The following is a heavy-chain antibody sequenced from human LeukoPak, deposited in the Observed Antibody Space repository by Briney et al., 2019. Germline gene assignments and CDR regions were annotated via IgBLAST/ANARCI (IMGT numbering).Heavy chain of an antibody. CDR2: INNAGSST. CDR3: APGGIPPNYYYGMDV. V-gene: IGHV3-74*01. J-gene: IGHJ6*02. D-gene: IGHD1-14*01. CDR1: GFTFSSYW. Sequence: PGGSLRLSCAASGFTFSSYWMYWVRQGPGKGLVWVSRINNAGSSTSYADSVKGRFTISRDNVKNTLFLQMNSLRAEDTAVYYCAPGGIPPNYYYGMDVWGQGTTVTVSS.